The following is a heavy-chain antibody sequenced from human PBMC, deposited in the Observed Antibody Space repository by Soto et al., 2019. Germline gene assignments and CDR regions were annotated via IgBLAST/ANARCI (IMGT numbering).Heavy chain of an antibody. J-gene: IGHJ4*02. V-gene: IGHV3-15*01. D-gene: IGHD3-10*01. Sequence: EVQLVESGGGLVKPGGSLRLSCAASGFTFSNAWMSWVRQAPGKGLEWVGRIKSKTDGGTTDYAAPVKGRFTISRADSKHTLYLQMNSLKSEDAAVYYCTTVTDLTMVRGVSLYFDYWGKGTLVTVAS. CDR3: TTVTDLTMVRGVSLYFDY. CDR2: IKSKTDGGTT. CDR1: GFTFSNAW.